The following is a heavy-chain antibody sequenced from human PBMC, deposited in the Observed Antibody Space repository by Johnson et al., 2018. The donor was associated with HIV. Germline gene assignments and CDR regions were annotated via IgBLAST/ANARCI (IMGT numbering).Heavy chain of an antibody. Sequence: QMLLVESGGGLVKPGGSLRLSCAASGFTFSDYYMSWIRQTPGKGLEWLSYLSSSARTIYYADSVKGRFTISRDNAKNSLFLQMNSLRAEDTAVYYCARCYDSSAYYYVGAFDIWGQGTMVTVSS. V-gene: IGHV3-11*04. CDR2: LSSSARTI. CDR3: ARCYDSSAYYYVGAFDI. D-gene: IGHD3-22*01. J-gene: IGHJ3*02. CDR1: GFTFSDYY.